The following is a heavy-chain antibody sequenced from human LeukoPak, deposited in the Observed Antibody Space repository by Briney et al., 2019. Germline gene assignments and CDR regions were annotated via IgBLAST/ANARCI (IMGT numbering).Heavy chain of an antibody. CDR1: GGSISSGGYY. J-gene: IGHJ5*02. CDR3: ARGLSGSYPPSLGFDP. CDR2: IYYSGST. Sequence: SETLSLTCAVSGGSISSGGYYWSWIRQPPGKGLEWIVYIYYSGSTNYNPSLKSRVTISVDTSKNQLSLKLSSVTAADTAVYYCARGLSGSYPPSLGFDPWGQGTLVTVSS. D-gene: IGHD1-26*01. V-gene: IGHV4-61*08.